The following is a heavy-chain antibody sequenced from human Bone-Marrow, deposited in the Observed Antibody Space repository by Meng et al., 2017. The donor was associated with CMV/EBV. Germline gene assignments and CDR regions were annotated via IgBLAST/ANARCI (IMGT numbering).Heavy chain of an antibody. CDR1: GFTVSSNY. V-gene: IGHV3-66*01. Sequence: GESLKISCAASGFTVSSNYMSWVRQAPGKGLEWVSVIYSGDSTYYADSVKGRFTISRDNAKNSLYLQMNSLRAEDTAVYYCARGGYGSGSTYYYYYYGMDVWGQGTTVTVSS. J-gene: IGHJ6*02. CDR2: IYSGDST. CDR3: ARGGYGSGSTYYYYYYGMDV. D-gene: IGHD3-10*01.